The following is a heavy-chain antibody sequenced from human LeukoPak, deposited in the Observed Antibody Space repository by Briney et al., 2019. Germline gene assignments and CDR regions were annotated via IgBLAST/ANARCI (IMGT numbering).Heavy chain of an antibody. Sequence: ASVKVSCKASGYTFTGYYMHWVRQAPGQGLEWMGWINPNSGGTNYAQKFQGRVTTTRDTSISTAYMELSRLRSDDTAVYYCARSHGDYDNFDYWGQGTLVTVSS. V-gene: IGHV1-2*02. D-gene: IGHD4-17*01. CDR3: ARSHGDYDNFDY. CDR2: INPNSGGT. J-gene: IGHJ4*02. CDR1: GYTFTGYY.